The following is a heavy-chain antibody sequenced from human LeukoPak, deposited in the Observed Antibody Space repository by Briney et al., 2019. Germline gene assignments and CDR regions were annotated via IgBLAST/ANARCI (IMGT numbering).Heavy chain of an antibody. D-gene: IGHD3-22*01. CDR3: ASDLGADSSGIYYYYGMDV. J-gene: IGHJ6*02. CDR2: LNPNSGGT. CDR1: GYTFTGYY. V-gene: IGHV1-2*02. Sequence: ASVKVSCKASGYTFTGYYMHWVRQAPGQGLEWMGWLNPNSGGTNYAQKFQGRVTMTRDTSISTAYMELSRLRSDDTAVYYCASDLGADSSGIYYYYGMDVWGQGTTVTVSS.